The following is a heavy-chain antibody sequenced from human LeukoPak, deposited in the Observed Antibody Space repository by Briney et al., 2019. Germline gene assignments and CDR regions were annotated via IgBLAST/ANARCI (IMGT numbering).Heavy chain of an antibody. CDR1: GDSVSRNSAA. V-gene: IGHV6-1*01. D-gene: IGHD3-22*01. Sequence: SQTLSLTCAISGDSVSRNSAAWNWIRQSPSRGLEWLGRTYYRSKWYNDYAVSVKSRITINPDTSKNQFSLQLNSVTPEDTAVYYCARDTPSYYYDSSGYYLSAPFDYWGQGTLVTVSS. CDR3: ARDTPSYYYDSSGYYLSAPFDY. CDR2: TYYRSKWYN. J-gene: IGHJ4*02.